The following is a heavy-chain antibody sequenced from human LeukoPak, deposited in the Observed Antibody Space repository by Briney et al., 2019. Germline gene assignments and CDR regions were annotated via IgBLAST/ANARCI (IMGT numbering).Heavy chain of an antibody. D-gene: IGHD2-2*01. J-gene: IGHJ6*04. Sequence: GGSLRLSCAASGFTFSSYWMSWVRQAPGKGLEWVAVIWYDGSNKYYADSVKGRFTISRDNSKNTLYLQMNSLRAEDTAVYYCARHIVVVPAATSGMDVWGKGTTVTVSS. CDR3: ARHIVVVPAATSGMDV. CDR2: IWYDGSNK. V-gene: IGHV3-33*08. CDR1: GFTFSSYW.